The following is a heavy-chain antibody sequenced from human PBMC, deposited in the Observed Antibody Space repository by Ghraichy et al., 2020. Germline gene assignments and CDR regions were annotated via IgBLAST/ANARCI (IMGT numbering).Heavy chain of an antibody. CDR2: IYTSGST. V-gene: IGHV4-61*02. CDR1: GGSISSGSYY. Sequence: SETLSLTCTVSGGSISSGSYYWSWIRQPAGKGLEWIGRIYTSGSTNYNPSLKSRVTISVDTSKNQFSLKLSSVTAADTAVYYCARLCPVYYDDSSGSPGSFDLWGRGTLVTVSS. CDR3: ARLCPVYYDDSSGSPGSFDL. D-gene: IGHD3-22*01. J-gene: IGHJ2*01.